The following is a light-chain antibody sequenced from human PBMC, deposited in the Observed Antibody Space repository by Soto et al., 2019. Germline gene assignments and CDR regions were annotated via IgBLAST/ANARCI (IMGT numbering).Light chain of an antibody. CDR1: SSDVGGYNY. CDR3: SSYAGSNNLV. J-gene: IGLJ2*01. CDR2: EVI. V-gene: IGLV2-8*01. Sequence: QSVLTQPPSASGSPGQSVTIPCTGTSSDVGGYNYVSWYQQHPGKAPKLMIYEVIKRPSRVPDRFSGSKSGNTASLTVSGLQAEDEADYYCSSYAGSNNLVFGGGTKVTVL.